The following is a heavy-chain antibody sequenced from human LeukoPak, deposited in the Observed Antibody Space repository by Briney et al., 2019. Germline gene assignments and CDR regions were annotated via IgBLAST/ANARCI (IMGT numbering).Heavy chain of an antibody. CDR2: ISYDGSNK. CDR1: GFTFSSYG. V-gene: IGHV3-30*18. CDR3: AKYRLDANYYGCTFDI. Sequence: GGSLRLSCAASGFTFSSYGMHWVRQAPGKGLEWVAVISYDGSNKYYADSVKGRFTTSRDNSKSALYLQMNSLRAEDTALYYCAKYRLDANYYGCTFDIWGQGTMVTVSS. J-gene: IGHJ3*02. D-gene: IGHD3-10*01.